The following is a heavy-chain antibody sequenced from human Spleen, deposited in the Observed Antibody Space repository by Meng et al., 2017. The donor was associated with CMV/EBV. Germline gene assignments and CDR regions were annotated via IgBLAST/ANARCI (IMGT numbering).Heavy chain of an antibody. CDR3: AKDRGHYDFWSGYSGLDY. D-gene: IGHD3-3*01. CDR2: ISWNSGSI. V-gene: IGHV3-9*01. Sequence: SLKISCAASGFTFDDYAMHWVRQAPGKGLEWVSGISWNSGSIGYADSVKGRFTISRDNSKNTLYLQMNSLRAEDTAVYYCAKDRGHYDFWSGYSGLDYWGQGTLVTVSS. CDR1: GFTFDDYA. J-gene: IGHJ4*02.